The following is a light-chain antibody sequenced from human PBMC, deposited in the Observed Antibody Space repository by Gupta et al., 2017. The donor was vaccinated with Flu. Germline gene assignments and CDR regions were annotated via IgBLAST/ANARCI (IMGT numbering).Light chain of an antibody. CDR2: YKSDSDK. CDR1: SGINVGMYR. Sequence: AVLTPPASRSASPGASASLACTLRSGINVGMYRIYWYRQKPGSPPHSLLKYKSDSDKHQGSVVPSRFSGSKDASANAGILIIAGLQSEDEADYYCMSWHSSAWVVGGGTKLTVL. CDR3: MSWHSSAWV. V-gene: IGLV5-45*01. J-gene: IGLJ3*02.